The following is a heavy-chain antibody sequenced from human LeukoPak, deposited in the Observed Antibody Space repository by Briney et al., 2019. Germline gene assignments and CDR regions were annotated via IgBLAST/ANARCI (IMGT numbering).Heavy chain of an antibody. D-gene: IGHD1-26*01. CDR1: GFTLSLAW. CDR2: IKNDGSYT. CDR3: AKPYSGSYRPYGMDV. Sequence: PGGSLRLSCATSGFTLSLAWMHWVRQAPGKGLEWVSRIKNDGSYTNYADSVKGRFTISRDNSKNTLYLQMNSLRAEDTAVYYCAKPYSGSYRPYGMDVWGQGTTVTVSS. J-gene: IGHJ6*02. V-gene: IGHV3-74*01.